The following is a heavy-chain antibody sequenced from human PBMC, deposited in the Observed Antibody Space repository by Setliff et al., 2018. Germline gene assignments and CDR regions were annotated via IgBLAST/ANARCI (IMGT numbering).Heavy chain of an antibody. V-gene: IGHV4-38-2*01. CDR2: IHHSGST. Sequence: SETLPLTCAVSGYSISGAYYWGWIRQPPGKGLEWIGNIHHSGSTYYNPSLKSRVTISLDTAKSQFSLKLTSLSAADTAVYYCAALPMEIYPIGPPHYWGQGTLVTVSS. D-gene: IGHD5-12*01. CDR3: AALPMEIYPIGPPHY. CDR1: GYSISGAYY. J-gene: IGHJ4*02.